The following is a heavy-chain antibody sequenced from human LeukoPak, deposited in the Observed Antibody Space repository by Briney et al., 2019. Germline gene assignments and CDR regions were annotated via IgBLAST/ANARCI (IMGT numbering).Heavy chain of an antibody. CDR3: ATSRYSNYEEVGWDY. Sequence: GGSLRLSCAASGFTFSSYAMHWVRQAPGKGLEWVAVISYDGSNKYYADSVKGRFTISRDNSKNTLYLQMNSLRAEDTAVYYCATSRYSNYEEVGWDYWGQGTLVTVSS. CDR2: ISYDGSNK. V-gene: IGHV3-30*01. J-gene: IGHJ4*02. CDR1: GFTFSSYA. D-gene: IGHD4-11*01.